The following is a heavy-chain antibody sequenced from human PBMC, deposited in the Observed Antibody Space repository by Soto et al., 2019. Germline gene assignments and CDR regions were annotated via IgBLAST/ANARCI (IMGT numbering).Heavy chain of an antibody. CDR2: INAGYGNT. J-gene: IGHJ6*02. CDR3: ARDLRGGIIPYYYYGMDV. D-gene: IGHD3-10*01. CDR1: GFTFTSYA. Sequence: QVQLVQSGAEVRNPGASVKVSCKASGFTFTSYAMHWVRQAPGQRLEWMGWINAGYGNTIYSQNFQGRVTITRDTSASTAYMELSSLTSEDTAVYYCARDLRGGIIPYYYYGMDVWGQGTTVTVSS. V-gene: IGHV1-3*01.